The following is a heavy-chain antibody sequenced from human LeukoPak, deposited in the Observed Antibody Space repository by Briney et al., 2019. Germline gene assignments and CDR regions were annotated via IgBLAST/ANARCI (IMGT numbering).Heavy chain of an antibody. CDR1: GYTFTGYY. V-gene: IGHV1-2*02. CDR2: INPNSGGT. D-gene: IGHD5-18*01. Sequence: ASVKVSCKASGYTFTGYYMHWVRQAPGQGLEWMGWINPNSGGTNYAQKFQGRVTMTRDTSISTAYMELSRLRSGDTAVYYCARDADTAMGYLRYWGQGTLVTVSS. CDR3: ARDADTAMGYLRY. J-gene: IGHJ4*02.